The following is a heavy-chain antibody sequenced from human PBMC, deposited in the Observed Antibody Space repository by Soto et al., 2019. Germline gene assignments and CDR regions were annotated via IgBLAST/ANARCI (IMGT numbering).Heavy chain of an antibody. D-gene: IGHD6-19*01. Sequence: SETLSLTCTVSGGSISSSSYYWGWIRRPPGKGLEWIGSIYYSGSTYYNPSLKSRVTISVDTSKNQFSLKLSSVTAADTAVYYCARRTWGWPVNKFDFWGQGTLVTVSS. J-gene: IGHJ4*02. CDR2: IYYSGST. V-gene: IGHV4-39*01. CDR3: ARRTWGWPVNKFDF. CDR1: GGSISSSSYY.